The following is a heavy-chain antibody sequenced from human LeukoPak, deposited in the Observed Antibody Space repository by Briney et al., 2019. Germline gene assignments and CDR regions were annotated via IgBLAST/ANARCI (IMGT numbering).Heavy chain of an antibody. V-gene: IGHV4-34*01. J-gene: IGHJ4*02. D-gene: IGHD1-1*01. Sequence: SETLSLTCTVSGGSISSYYWTWIRQPPEKGLEWIGEINHSGRTFSTVSLKSRLSISVDTSKNQFSLKLTSVTAADTALYFCARCVTTRVVQSRCYFDSWGQGTLVTVSS. CDR3: ARCVTTRVVQSRCYFDS. CDR2: INHSGRT. CDR1: GGSISSYY.